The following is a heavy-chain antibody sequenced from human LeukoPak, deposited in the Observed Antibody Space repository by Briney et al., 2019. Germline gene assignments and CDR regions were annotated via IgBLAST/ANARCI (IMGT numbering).Heavy chain of an antibody. D-gene: IGHD3-16*01. J-gene: IGHJ5*02. V-gene: IGHV4-39*01. CDR2: VYSTGNT. Sequence: PSETLSLTCTVSGGSISSSSYHWGWIRQPPGKGLEWIGTVYSTGNTYYTPSLKSRVTISVDTSNNQFSLKLTSVTAADTAVYYCARPHLTWRVEYFDPWGQGTLVTVSS. CDR3: ARPHLTWRVEYFDP. CDR1: GGSISSSSYH.